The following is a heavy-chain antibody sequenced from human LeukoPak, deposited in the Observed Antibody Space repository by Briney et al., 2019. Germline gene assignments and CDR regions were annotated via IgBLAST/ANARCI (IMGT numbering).Heavy chain of an antibody. CDR3: ARTVWRYYYMDV. CDR1: VGSISSYF. J-gene: IGHJ6*03. D-gene: IGHD4-17*01. CDR2: IYYSGST. V-gene: IGHV4-59*01. Sequence: PSETLSLTCTVSVGSISSYFWSWIRQPPGKGLEWIGYIYYSGSTNYNPSLQSRVTISVDTSKNQFSLKLSSITAADTAVYLFARTVWRYYYMDVWGKGTTVTVSS.